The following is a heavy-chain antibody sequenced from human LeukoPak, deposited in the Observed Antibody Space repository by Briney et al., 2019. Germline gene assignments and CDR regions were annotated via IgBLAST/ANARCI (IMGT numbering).Heavy chain of an antibody. CDR2: LSGSGDSS. CDR1: GLTFSRYA. Sequence: GGSLRLSCAASGLTFSRYAMSWVRQAPGKGLEWVSALSGSGDSSYYADSVKGRFTISRDNSKNTLYLQMNSLRVEDTAVYYCAKHLSGKSDVDWFDPWGQGTLVTVSS. J-gene: IGHJ5*02. D-gene: IGHD4-23*01. CDR3: AKHLSGKSDVDWFDP. V-gene: IGHV3-23*01.